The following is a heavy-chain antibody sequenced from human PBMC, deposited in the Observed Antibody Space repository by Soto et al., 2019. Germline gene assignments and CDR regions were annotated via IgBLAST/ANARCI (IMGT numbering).Heavy chain of an antibody. D-gene: IGHD2-15*01. V-gene: IGHV4-30-4*01. CDR2: ISYSGST. CDR1: GGSISSGNYY. Sequence: QVQLQESGPGLVKPSQTLSLTCTVSGGSISSGNYYWSWIRQPPGKGLEWIGFISYSGSTYYSTSLKSRVTISVDTSKSQFSLNLSFVTAADTAVYYCATMGTPATGLYFFDYWGQDPWSPSPQ. J-gene: IGHJ4*01. CDR3: ATMGTPATGLYFFDY.